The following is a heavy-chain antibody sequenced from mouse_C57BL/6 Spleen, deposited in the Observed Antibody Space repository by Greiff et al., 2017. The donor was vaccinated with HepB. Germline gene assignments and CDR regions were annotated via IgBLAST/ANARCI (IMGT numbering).Heavy chain of an antibody. CDR3: ARGESFYGNFYYFDY. D-gene: IGHD2-1*01. J-gene: IGHJ2*01. CDR2: IDPSDSET. Sequence: QVQLQQPGAELVRPGSSVKLSCKASGYTFTSYWMHWVKQRPIQGLEWIGNIDPSDSETHYNQKFKDKATLTVDKSSSTAYMQLSSLTSEDSAVYYCARGESFYGNFYYFDYWGQGTTLTASS. CDR1: GYTFTSYW. V-gene: IGHV1-52*01.